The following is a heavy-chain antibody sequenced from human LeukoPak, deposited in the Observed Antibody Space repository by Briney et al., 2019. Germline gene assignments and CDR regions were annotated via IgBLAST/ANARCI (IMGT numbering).Heavy chain of an antibody. CDR3: AKSPDYSSPPLGFDY. CDR2: INPNSGGT. D-gene: IGHD4-11*01. J-gene: IGHJ4*02. CDR1: EYIFTDYY. Sequence: ASVKVSCKASEYIFTDYYIHWVRQAPGQGLEWLGWINPNSGGTNYAPKFQDRFTMTVDKSISTIYLELSRLTSDDTAIFYCAKSPDYSSPPLGFDYWGQGTLVTVSS. V-gene: IGHV1-2*02.